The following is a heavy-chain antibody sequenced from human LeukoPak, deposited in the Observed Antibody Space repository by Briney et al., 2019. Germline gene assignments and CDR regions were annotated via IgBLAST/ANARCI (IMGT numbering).Heavy chain of an antibody. D-gene: IGHD1-7*01. CDR3: ARGSNWNYGPPFDY. J-gene: IGHJ4*02. CDR2: IYYSGST. CDR1: GGSISSGGYY. Sequence: SQTLSLTCTVSGGSISSGGYYWSWIRQHPGKGLEWIGYIYYSGSTYYNPSLRSRVTISIDTSENQFSLKLTSVTAADTAVYYCARGSNWNYGPPFDYWGQGTLVTVSS. V-gene: IGHV4-31*03.